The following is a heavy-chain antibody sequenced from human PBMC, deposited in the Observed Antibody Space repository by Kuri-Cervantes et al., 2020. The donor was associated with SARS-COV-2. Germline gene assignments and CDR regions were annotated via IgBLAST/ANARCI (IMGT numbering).Heavy chain of an antibody. CDR2: ISWNSGSI. D-gene: IGHD3-10*01. Sequence: GGSLRLSCAASGFTFDDYAMHWVRQAPGKGLERVSGISWNSGSIGYADSVKGRFTISRDNAKNSLYLQMNSLRAEDTALYYCAKEVWFGEVLGAFDIWGQGTMVTVSS. J-gene: IGHJ3*02. CDR3: AKEVWFGEVLGAFDI. CDR1: GFTFDDYA. V-gene: IGHV3-9*01.